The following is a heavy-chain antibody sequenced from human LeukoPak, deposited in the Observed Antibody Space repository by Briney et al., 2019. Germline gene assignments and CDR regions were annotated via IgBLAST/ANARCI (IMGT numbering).Heavy chain of an antibody. CDR1: GYTFSSYD. CDR2: MNPNSGNT. D-gene: IGHD5-12*01. CDR3: ARAPKWQGYYYYMDV. J-gene: IGHJ6*03. Sequence: ASVKVSCKASGYTFSSYDINWVRQATGQGLEWMGWMNPNSGNTGYAQKFQGRVTITRNTSISTAQMKLSSLRSEDTAVYYCARAPKWQGYYYYMDVWGKGTTVTVSS. V-gene: IGHV1-8*03.